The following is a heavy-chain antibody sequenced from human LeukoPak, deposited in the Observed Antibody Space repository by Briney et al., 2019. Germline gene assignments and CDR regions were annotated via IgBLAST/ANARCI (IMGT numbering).Heavy chain of an antibody. J-gene: IGHJ4*02. CDR1: GFTFSSYS. Sequence: GGSLRLSCAASGFTFSSYSMNWVRQAPGKGLEWVSSISSSSSYIYYADSVKGRFTISRDNAKSSLYLQMNSLRAEDTAVYYCARCGAAVTTHFSHWGQGTLVTVSS. CDR2: ISSSSSYI. D-gene: IGHD4-17*01. CDR3: ARCGAAVTTHFSH. V-gene: IGHV3-21*01.